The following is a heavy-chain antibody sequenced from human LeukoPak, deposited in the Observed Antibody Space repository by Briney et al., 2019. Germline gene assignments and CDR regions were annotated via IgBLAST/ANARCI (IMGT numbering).Heavy chain of an antibody. J-gene: IGHJ5*02. CDR2: ICDSSSYI. V-gene: IGHV3-21*01. D-gene: IGHD3-22*01. CDR1: GFTFSSYS. CDR3: ASPALGQVTMKP. Sequence: SGGSLRLSCAASGFTFSSYSMHWVRQAPGKGLEWVSSICDSSSYIYYADSVKGRFTISRDNAKNSLYLRMNSLRAEDTAMYYSASPALGQVTMKPWGQGTLVTVSS.